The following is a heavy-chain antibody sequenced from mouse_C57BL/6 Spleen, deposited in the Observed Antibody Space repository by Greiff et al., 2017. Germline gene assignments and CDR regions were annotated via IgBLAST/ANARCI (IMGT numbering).Heavy chain of an antibody. CDR3: ARVYYGSSYGYFDY. V-gene: IGHV1-61*01. D-gene: IGHD1-1*01. J-gene: IGHJ2*01. CDR2: IYPSDSET. CDR1: GYTFTSYW. Sequence: VQLQQSGAELVRPGSSVKLSCKASGYTFTSYWMDWVKQRPGQGLEWIGNIYPSDSETHYNQKFKDKATLTVDKSSSTAYMQLSSLTSEDSAVYYCARVYYGSSYGYFDYWGQGTTLTVSS.